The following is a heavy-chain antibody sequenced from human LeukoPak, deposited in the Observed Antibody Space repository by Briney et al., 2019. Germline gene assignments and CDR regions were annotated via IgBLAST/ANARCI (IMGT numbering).Heavy chain of an antibody. CDR2: INPSGGST. D-gene: IGHD6-13*01. V-gene: IGHV1-46*01. CDR1: GYTFTSYY. J-gene: IGHJ4*02. Sequence: ASVKVSCKASGYTFTSYYMHWVRQAPGQGLEWMGIINPSGGSTNYAQKFQGRVTMTRDTSTSTVYMELSSLRSEDTAVYYCARVAAGTDFDYWGQGTLVTVSS. CDR3: ARVAAGTDFDY.